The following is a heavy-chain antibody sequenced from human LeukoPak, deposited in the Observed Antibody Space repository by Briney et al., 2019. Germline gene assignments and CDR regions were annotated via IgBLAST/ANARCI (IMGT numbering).Heavy chain of an antibody. J-gene: IGHJ4*02. CDR2: IIPIFGTA. CDR3: ARDMDSGPDFFDY. Sequence: SVKVSCKASGGTFSSYAISWVRQAPGQGLEWMGGIIPIFGTANYAQKFQGRVTITADESTSTAYMELSRLRSDDTAVYYCARDMDSGPDFFDYWGLGTLVTVSS. CDR1: GGTFSSYA. D-gene: IGHD1-26*01. V-gene: IGHV1-69*13.